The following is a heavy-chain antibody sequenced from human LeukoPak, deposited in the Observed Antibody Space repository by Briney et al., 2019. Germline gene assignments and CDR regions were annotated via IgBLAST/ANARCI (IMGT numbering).Heavy chain of an antibody. CDR1: GFTFSSYA. J-gene: IGHJ6*04. Sequence: GGSLRLSCAASGFTFSSYAMHWVRQAPGKGLEWVAVISYDGSNKYYADSVKGRFTISRDNSKNTLYLQMNSLRAEDTAVCYCARDRVLSSSWQGNGYYYGMDVWGKGTTVTVSS. CDR2: ISYDGSNK. D-gene: IGHD6-13*01. CDR3: ARDRVLSSSWQGNGYYYGMDV. V-gene: IGHV3-30*04.